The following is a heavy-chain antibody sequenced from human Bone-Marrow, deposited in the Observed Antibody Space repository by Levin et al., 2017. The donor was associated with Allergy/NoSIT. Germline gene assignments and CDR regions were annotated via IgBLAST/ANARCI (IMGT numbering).Heavy chain of an antibody. J-gene: IGHJ6*02. CDR2: INAGNGNT. Sequence: GESLKISCKASGYTFTSYAMHWVRQAPGQRLEWMGWINAGNGNTKYSQKFQGRVTITRDTSASTAYMELSSLRSEDTAVYYCARDWAPTYYYGMDVWGQGTTVTVSS. CDR3: ARDWAPTYYYGMDV. V-gene: IGHV1-3*01. CDR1: GYTFTSYA. D-gene: IGHD3-16*01.